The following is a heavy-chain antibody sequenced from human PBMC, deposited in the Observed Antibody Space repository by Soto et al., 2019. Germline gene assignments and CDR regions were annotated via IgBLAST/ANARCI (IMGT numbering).Heavy chain of an antibody. CDR2: DNTSGGFG. J-gene: IGHJ6*02. V-gene: IGHV1-46*02. CDR1: GYTFNSYY. CDR3: ARADILDYHYAMDV. D-gene: IGHD5-12*01. Sequence: ASVKVSCKTSGYTFNSYYMHWVRQAPGQGLEWMGIDNTSGGFGTHAQKLQGKVTMTRDTSTGTFYMELSSLRSDDTAVYYCARADILDYHYAMDVWGQGTTVTVSS.